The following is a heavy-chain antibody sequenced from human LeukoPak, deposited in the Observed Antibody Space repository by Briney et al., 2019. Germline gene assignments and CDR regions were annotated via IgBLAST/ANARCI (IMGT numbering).Heavy chain of an antibody. CDR3: AKDEVAAYGWYAFDI. D-gene: IGHD2-8*02. V-gene: IGHV3-23*01. CDR1: GFNFNNYA. Sequence: QPGGSLTLSCAAFGFNFNNYAMTWVRQAPGKGLEWVSGISGGSGNRDYGDSVKGRFTISRDNSKSTLYLQMSGLRAEDTAVYYCAKDEVAAYGWYAFDIWGQGTMVTVSS. J-gene: IGHJ3*02. CDR2: ISGGSGNR.